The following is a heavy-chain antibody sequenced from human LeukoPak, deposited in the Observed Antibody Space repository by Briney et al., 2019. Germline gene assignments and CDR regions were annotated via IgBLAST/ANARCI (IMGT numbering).Heavy chain of an antibody. Sequence: GSLRLSCAASGFTFSNAWMSWVRHAPGKGLEWVGRIKSKTDGGTTDYAAPVKGRFTISRDDSKNTLYLQMNSLKTEDTAVYYCTTPGRDVLLWFGESDAFDIWGQGTMVTVSS. J-gene: IGHJ3*02. CDR3: TTPGRDVLLWFGESDAFDI. CDR2: IKSKTDGGTT. V-gene: IGHV3-15*01. D-gene: IGHD3-10*01. CDR1: GFTFSNAW.